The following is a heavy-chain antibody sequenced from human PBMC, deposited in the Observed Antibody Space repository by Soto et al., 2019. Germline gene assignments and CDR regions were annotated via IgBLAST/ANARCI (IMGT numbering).Heavy chain of an antibody. CDR2: IYYSGST. D-gene: IGHD2-2*02. V-gene: IGHV4-39*01. CDR1: GGSISSSSYY. CDR3: ARVDSSTSCYTCYYYGMDV. J-gene: IGHJ6*02. Sequence: SETLSLTCTVSGGSISSSSYYWGWIRQPPGKGLEWIGSIYYSGSTYYNPSLKSRVTISVDTSKNQFSLKLSSVTSADTAVYYCARVDSSTSCYTCYYYGMDVWGQGTTVTVSS.